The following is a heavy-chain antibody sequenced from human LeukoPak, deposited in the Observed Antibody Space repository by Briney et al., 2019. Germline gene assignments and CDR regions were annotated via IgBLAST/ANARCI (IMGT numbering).Heavy chain of an antibody. CDR3: ARRGGNNYVDY. Sequence: GGSLRLSCAASGFTVTSNHMNWVRQAPGKGLEWVGRSRNKAYSYTTEYAASVKGRFTILRDDSKNSLYLQMNSLKTEDTAVYYCARRGGNNYVDYWGQGTLVTVSS. CDR2: SRNKAYSYTT. V-gene: IGHV3-72*01. D-gene: IGHD3-10*01. CDR1: GFTVTSNH. J-gene: IGHJ4*02.